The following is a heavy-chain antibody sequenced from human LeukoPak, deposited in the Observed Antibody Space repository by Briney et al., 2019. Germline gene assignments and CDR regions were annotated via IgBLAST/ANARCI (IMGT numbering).Heavy chain of an antibody. D-gene: IGHD5/OR15-5a*01. V-gene: IGHV3-23*01. CDR2: ISGSGGST. J-gene: IGHJ5*02. CDR3: AKLPLSTAYRGWFDP. CDR1: GFTFSNCA. Sequence: GGSLRLSCGASGFTFSNCAMTWVRQAPGKRLEWVSTISGSGGSTTYADSVKGRFTVSRDNSKSTMFLQMNSLRAEDTALYYCAKLPLSTAYRGWFDPWGQGTLVTVSS.